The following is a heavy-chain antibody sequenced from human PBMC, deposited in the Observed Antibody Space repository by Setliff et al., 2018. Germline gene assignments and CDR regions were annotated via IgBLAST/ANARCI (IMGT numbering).Heavy chain of an antibody. CDR3: ARVDEEYCSGGTCYDWFDP. D-gene: IGHD2-15*01. CDR1: GGSISRSY. V-gene: IGHV4-59*01. J-gene: IGHJ5*02. CDR2: ISRSGTT. Sequence: SETLSLTCSVSGGSISRSYWTWIRQAPGKGMEWIGYISRSGTTNYNPSLKSRLSMSVDTSKNEFSLKLRFVTAADTAVYYCARVDEEYCSGGTCYDWFDPWGPGTLVTVS.